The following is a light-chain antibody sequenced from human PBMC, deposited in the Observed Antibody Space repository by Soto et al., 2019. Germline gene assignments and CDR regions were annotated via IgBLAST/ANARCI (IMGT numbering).Light chain of an antibody. CDR2: GNS. J-gene: IGLJ1*01. CDR1: SSNIGAGYD. CDR3: QSYDSSLSGSYV. Sequence: QYVLTQPPSVSGAPRQRVTISCTGSSSNIGAGYDVHWYQQLPGTAPKLLIYGNSNRPSGVPDRFSGSKSGTSASLAITGLQAEDEADYYCQSYDSSLSGSYVFGTGTKVTVL. V-gene: IGLV1-40*01.